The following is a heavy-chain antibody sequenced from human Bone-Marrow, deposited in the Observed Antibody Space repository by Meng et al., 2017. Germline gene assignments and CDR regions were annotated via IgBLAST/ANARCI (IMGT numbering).Heavy chain of an antibody. Sequence: QVQLVQSGAEVKKPGASLNISCKASGYTFVSYYIHWVRQAPGQGLEWIGVVNSRRETTIYAQIFQGRVTMTRDTSTSTVYMALSSLGSEDTAVYYCARGLAVDEFDYWGQGTLVTVSS. D-gene: IGHD2-15*01. CDR2: VNSRRETT. V-gene: IGHV1-46*01. CDR3: ARGLAVDEFDY. J-gene: IGHJ4*02. CDR1: GYTFVSYY.